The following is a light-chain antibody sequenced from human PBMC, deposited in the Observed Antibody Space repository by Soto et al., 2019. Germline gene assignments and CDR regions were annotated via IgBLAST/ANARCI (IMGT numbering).Light chain of an antibody. V-gene: IGKV3-20*01. CDR1: QALSSSS. CDR2: GAS. CDR3: QQYGSSPHT. J-gene: IGKJ4*01. Sequence: IVLTQSPTTLAFSPVERPTRSCSTSQALSSSSFARDQERAGPAPRLLMYGASIRATDIPDRLSGSGSGTDFTLPISRLEPEDFAVYYCQQYGSSPHTFGGGTTVDIK.